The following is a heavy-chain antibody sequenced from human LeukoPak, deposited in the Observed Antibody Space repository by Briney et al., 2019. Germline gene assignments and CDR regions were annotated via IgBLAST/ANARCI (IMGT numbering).Heavy chain of an antibody. V-gene: IGHV1-69*13. Sequence: ASVKVSCQASGGTFSSYAISWVRQAPGQGLEWMGGIIPFFGTTNYAQKLQGRLTITADESATTAYMELSSLRYEDTAVYYCADVPVLLQPVIKGVWFDFYWGEGTLVTVSS. CDR1: GGTFSSYA. D-gene: IGHD3-10*01. J-gene: IGHJ4*02. CDR3: ADVPVLLQPVIKGVWFDFY. CDR2: IIPFFGTT.